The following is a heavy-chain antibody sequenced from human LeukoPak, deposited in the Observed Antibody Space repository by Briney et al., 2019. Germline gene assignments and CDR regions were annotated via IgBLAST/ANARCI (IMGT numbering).Heavy chain of an antibody. J-gene: IGHJ4*02. CDR1: GGTFSSYA. D-gene: IGHD3-10*01. CDR3: ARGFGELILMGY. CDR2: IIPILGIA. V-gene: IGHV1-69*04. Sequence: SVKVSCKASGGTFSSYAISWVRQAPGQGLEWMGRIIPILGIANYAQKFQGRVTITADESTSTAYMELSSLRSEDTAVYYCARGFGELILMGYWGQGTLVTVSS.